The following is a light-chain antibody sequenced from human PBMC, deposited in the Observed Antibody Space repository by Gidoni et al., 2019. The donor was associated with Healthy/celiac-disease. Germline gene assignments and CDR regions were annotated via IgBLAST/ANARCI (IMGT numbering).Light chain of an antibody. CDR2: AAS. J-gene: IGKJ1*01. V-gene: IGKV1-39*01. CDR3: QQSYSTPGT. CDR1: QSISSY. Sequence: DIQMTQSPSSLSASVGDRVTITCRASQSISSYLNWYQQKPGKAPKLLIYAASSLQSGVPSRFSGSGSGTDFTLTIRSLQPEDFATYYCQQSYSTPGTFGQGTQVEIK.